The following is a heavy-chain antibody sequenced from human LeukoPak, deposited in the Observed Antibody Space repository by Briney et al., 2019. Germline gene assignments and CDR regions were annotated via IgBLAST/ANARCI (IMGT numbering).Heavy chain of an antibody. J-gene: IGHJ4*02. CDR3: ASQYYDFWSGYYYFDY. CDR2: ISSSSSTI. Sequence: GGSLRLSCAASGFTFSSYSMNWVRQAPVKGLEWVSYISSSSSTIYYADSVKGRFTISRDNAKNSLYLQMNSLRAEDTAVYYCASQYYDFWSGYYYFDYWGQGTLVTVSS. V-gene: IGHV3-48*01. D-gene: IGHD3-3*01. CDR1: GFTFSSYS.